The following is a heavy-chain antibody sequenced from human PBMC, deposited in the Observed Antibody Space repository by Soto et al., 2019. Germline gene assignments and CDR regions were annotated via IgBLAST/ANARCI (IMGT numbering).Heavy chain of an antibody. CDR2: ISAYNGNT. V-gene: IGHV1-18*01. J-gene: IGHJ6*02. Sequence: GASVKVSCKASGYTFTSYGISWVRQAPGQGLEWMGWISAYNGNTNYAQKLQGRVTMTTDTSTSTAYMELRSLRSDDTAVYYCARVYYGSGSYPYYYYGMDVWGQGTTVTVSS. CDR3: ARVYYGSGSYPYYYYGMDV. CDR1: GYTFTSYG. D-gene: IGHD3-10*01.